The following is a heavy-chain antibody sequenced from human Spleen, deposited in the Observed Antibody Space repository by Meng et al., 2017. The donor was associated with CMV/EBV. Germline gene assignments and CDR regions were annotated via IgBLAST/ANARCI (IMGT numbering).Heavy chain of an antibody. CDR3: AKVQGHGYDYHGMDV. J-gene: IGHJ6*02. CDR1: GFTFSSYS. Sequence: GESLKISCAASGFTFSSYSMSWVRQAPGKGLEWVSAISGSGGSTYYADSVKGRFTISRDNSKNTLYLQMNSLRAEDTAVYYCAKVQGHGYDYHGMDVWGQGTTVTVSS. D-gene: IGHD2-8*01. CDR2: ISGSGGST. V-gene: IGHV3-23*01.